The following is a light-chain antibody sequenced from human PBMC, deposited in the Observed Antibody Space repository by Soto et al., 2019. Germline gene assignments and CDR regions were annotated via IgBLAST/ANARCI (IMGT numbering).Light chain of an antibody. CDR3: QQYNQWPLYT. V-gene: IGKV3-15*01. J-gene: IGKJ2*01. CDR1: QSVSGN. Sequence: EIVLTQSPATLSVSPGEGATLSCRASQSVSGNLAWYQQQPGQPPRLLIYGTSTRATGIPARFSGGGSGTDFTLTISSLQSEDFAIYYCQQYNQWPLYTFGHGTKLEI. CDR2: GTS.